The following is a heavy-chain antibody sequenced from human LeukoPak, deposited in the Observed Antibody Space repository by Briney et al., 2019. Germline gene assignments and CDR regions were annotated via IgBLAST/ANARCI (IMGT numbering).Heavy chain of an antibody. CDR3: ARVGYYDSSGYGGAFDI. J-gene: IGHJ3*02. Sequence: GGSLRLSCAASGFTFSSYAMHWVRQAPGKGLECVAVISYDGSNKYYADSVKGRFTISRDNSKNTLYLQMNSLRAEDTAVYYCARVGYYDSSGYGGAFDIWGQGTMVTVSS. CDR2: ISYDGSNK. CDR1: GFTFSSYA. V-gene: IGHV3-30-3*01. D-gene: IGHD3-22*01.